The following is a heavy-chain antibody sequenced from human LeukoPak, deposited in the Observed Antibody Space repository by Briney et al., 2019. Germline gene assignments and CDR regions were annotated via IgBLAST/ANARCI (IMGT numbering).Heavy chain of an antibody. CDR2: INHSGSS. CDR1: GGSFSGYY. V-gene: IGHV4-34*01. J-gene: IGHJ1*01. CDR3: ARGEDGDYYFQH. Sequence: PSETLSLTCAVYGGSFSGYYWSWIRQPPGKGLEWIGEINHSGSSNYNPSLKSRVTISVDTSKNQFSLKLSSVTAAHTAVYYCARGEDGDYYFQHWGQGTLVTVSS. D-gene: IGHD4-17*01.